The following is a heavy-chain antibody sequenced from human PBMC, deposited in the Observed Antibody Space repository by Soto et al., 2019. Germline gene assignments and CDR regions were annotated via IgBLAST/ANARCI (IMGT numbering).Heavy chain of an antibody. CDR1: GGTFSSYA. J-gene: IGHJ6*02. Sequence: QVQLVQSGAEVKKPGSSVKVSCKASGGTFSSYAISWVRQAPGQGLEWMGGIIPIFGTANYAQKFQGRVTITADESTSTAYMELSSLRSEDTAVYYCARDGTSDYSNGVDGMDVWGQGTTVTVSS. D-gene: IGHD4-4*01. CDR2: IIPIFGTA. CDR3: ARDGTSDYSNGVDGMDV. V-gene: IGHV1-69*12.